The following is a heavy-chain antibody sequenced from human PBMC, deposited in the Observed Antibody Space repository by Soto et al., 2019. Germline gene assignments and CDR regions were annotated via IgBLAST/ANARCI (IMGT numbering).Heavy chain of an antibody. CDR3: ARYRVVPAASALHYYYYYYGMYV. CDR2: ISAYNGNT. J-gene: IGHJ6*02. V-gene: IGHV1-18*04. Sequence: ASVKVSCKASGYTFTSYGISWVRQAPGQGLEWMGWISAYNGNTNYAQKLQGRVTMTTDTSTSTAYMELRSLRSDDTAVYYCARYRVVPAASALHYYYYYYGMYVWGRETTVAVSS. CDR1: GYTFTSYG. D-gene: IGHD2-2*01.